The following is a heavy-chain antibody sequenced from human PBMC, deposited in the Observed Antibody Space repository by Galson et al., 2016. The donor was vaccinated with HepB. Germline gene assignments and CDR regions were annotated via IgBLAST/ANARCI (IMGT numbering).Heavy chain of an antibody. Sequence: SETLSLTCTVSGGSISSGSHYWGWIRQSPGKGLGWIGTKYYTGSTYYNPSLNSRATISVDTSKKQVALKLSSVTAADTAVYYCVSTNWNSFCSTHSCYIDYWGQGTLVTVSS. CDR2: KYYTGST. V-gene: IGHV4-39*01. CDR1: GGSISSGSHY. D-gene: IGHD2-2*01. J-gene: IGHJ4*02. CDR3: VSTNWNSFCSTHSCYIDY.